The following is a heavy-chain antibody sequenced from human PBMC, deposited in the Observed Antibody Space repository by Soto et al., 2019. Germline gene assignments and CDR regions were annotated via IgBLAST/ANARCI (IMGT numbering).Heavy chain of an antibody. CDR2: IYYSGST. CDR1: GDSVSIDIYY. CDR3: ARVFDYGSVGYFFDP. D-gene: IGHD3-22*01. J-gene: IGHJ5*02. Sequence: SETLSLTCTVSGDSVSIDIYYLTWIRQHPGKGLEWIGFIYYSGSTYYNPSLKSRVIISLDMSKNQFSLTLRSVTVADTAVYYCARVFDYGSVGYFFDPWRQGALVAV. V-gene: IGHV4-31*03.